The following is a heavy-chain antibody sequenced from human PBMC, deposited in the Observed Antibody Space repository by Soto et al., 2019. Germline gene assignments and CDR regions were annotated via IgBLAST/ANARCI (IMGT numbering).Heavy chain of an antibody. V-gene: IGHV3-49*03. CDR2: IRSKAYGGTT. CDR3: TRAQQRPYYDFWSGYYVPFDY. J-gene: IGHJ4*02. CDR1: GFTLGDYD. Sequence: SLRRSCTASGFTLGDYDMSWFRQAPGKGLEWVGFIRSKAYGGTTEYAASVKGRFTISRDDSKSIAYLQMNSLKTEDTAVYYCTRAQQRPYYDFWSGYYVPFDYWGQGTLVTVSS. D-gene: IGHD3-3*01.